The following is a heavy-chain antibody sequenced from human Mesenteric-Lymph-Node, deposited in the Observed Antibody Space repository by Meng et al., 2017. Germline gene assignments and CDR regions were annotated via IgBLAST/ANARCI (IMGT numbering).Heavy chain of an antibody. D-gene: IGHD3-10*02. J-gene: IGHJ5*02. V-gene: IGHV3-23*01. CDR3: ARDRDVFYNWFDP. Sequence: GESLKISCAASGFTFSTYAMSWVRQAPGKGLEWVSIISDGGVGTYYADSVKGRFTISRDNAKNSLYLQMNSLRAEDTAVYYCARDRDVFYNWFDPWGQGTLVTVSS. CDR1: GFTFSTYA. CDR2: ISDGGVGT.